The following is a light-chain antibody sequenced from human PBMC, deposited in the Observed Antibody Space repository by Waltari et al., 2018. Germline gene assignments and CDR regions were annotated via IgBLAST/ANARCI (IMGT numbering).Light chain of an antibody. V-gene: IGKV4-1*01. CDR3: QQYASIPHT. CDR2: WAS. Sequence: DTVMIQSPDSLAVSLGERATINCKSSQSVLYSSNNRNYLAWYQQKPGQPPRLLIYWASNRGSGVPDRFSGSGSGTDFTLVISSLQAEDVGVYYCQQYASIPHTFGRGTKLEIK. J-gene: IGKJ2*01. CDR1: QSVLYSSNNRNY.